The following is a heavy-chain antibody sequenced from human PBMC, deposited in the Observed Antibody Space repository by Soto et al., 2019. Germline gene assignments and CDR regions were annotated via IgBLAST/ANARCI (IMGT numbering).Heavy chain of an antibody. CDR2: IIPVFGTT. J-gene: IGHJ6*02. CDR3: ARSSPYIVVRKPTGNQDYYGMDV. D-gene: IGHD2-2*01. V-gene: IGHV1-69*13. CDR1: GGTFSNYT. Sequence: SVKVSFRASGGTFSNYTISWVRHAPGQGLEWMGGIIPVFGTTDYEQKFQGRVTITADGSTSTAYMKLSSLRSADTAVYYCARSSPYIVVRKPTGNQDYYGMDVWGQGTTVTVSS.